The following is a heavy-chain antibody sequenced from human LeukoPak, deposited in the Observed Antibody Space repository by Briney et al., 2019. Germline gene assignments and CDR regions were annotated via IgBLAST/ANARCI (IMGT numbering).Heavy chain of an antibody. CDR2: IYYSGST. CDR3: ARGFAGSSTYYAYPFGY. Sequence: SETLSLTCTASGGSISSGGYYWSWIRQHPGKGLEWIGNIYYSGSTNYNPSLKSRITISVDTSKNQFSLKLSSVTAADTAVYYCARGFAGSSTYYAYPFGYWGQGTLVTVSS. D-gene: IGHD2-2*01. J-gene: IGHJ4*02. V-gene: IGHV4-31*03. CDR1: GGSISSGGYY.